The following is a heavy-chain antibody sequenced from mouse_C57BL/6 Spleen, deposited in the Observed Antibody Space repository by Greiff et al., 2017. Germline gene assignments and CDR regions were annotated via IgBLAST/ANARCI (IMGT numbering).Heavy chain of an antibody. Sequence: QVQLKQPGAELVRPGSSVKLSCKASGYTFTSYWMDWVKQRPGQGLEWIGNIYPSDSETHYNQKFKDKATLTVDKSSSTAYMQLSSLTSEDSAVYYCARGDGTGFAYWGQGTLVTVSA. CDR3: ARGDGTGFAY. D-gene: IGHD4-1*01. V-gene: IGHV1-61*01. J-gene: IGHJ3*01. CDR1: GYTFTSYW. CDR2: IYPSDSET.